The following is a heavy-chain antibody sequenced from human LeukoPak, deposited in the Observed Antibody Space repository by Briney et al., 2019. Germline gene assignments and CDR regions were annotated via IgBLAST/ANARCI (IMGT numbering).Heavy chain of an antibody. CDR2: IYYSAST. Sequence: WIGSIYYSASTYYNPSLKSRVTISVDTSKNQFSLRLSSVTAADTAVYYCARDLSVNYGMDVWGQGTTVTVSS. D-gene: IGHD4-23*01. CDR3: ARDLSVNYGMDV. J-gene: IGHJ6*02. V-gene: IGHV4-39*07.